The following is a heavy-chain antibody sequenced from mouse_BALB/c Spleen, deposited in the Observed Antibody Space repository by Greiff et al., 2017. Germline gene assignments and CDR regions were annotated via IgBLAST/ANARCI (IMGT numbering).Heavy chain of an antibody. J-gene: IGHJ4*01. CDR3: AKRDPLRNYAMDY. CDR2: IWGGGST. D-gene: IGHD1-2*01. CDR1: GFSLTDYG. Sequence: VKLVESGPGLVAPSQSLSITCTVSGFSLTDYGVSWIRQPPGKGLEWLGVIWGGGSTYYNSALKSRLSISKDNSKSQVFLKMNSLQTDDTAMYYCAKRDPLRNYAMDYWGQGTSVTVSS. V-gene: IGHV2-6-5*01.